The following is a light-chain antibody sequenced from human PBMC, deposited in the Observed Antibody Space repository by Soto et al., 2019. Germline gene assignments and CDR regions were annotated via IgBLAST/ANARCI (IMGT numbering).Light chain of an antibody. J-gene: IGLJ2*01. CDR2: YTS. CDR3: LLYHIGAVI. Sequence: QAVVTQEPSLTVSPGGTVTLTCASNTGAVTSGYYPNWIQQKPGQPPRTLIYYTSDKHSWTPARFSGSLLGGKPALTVSGLQPEDEAEYYCLLYHIGAVIFRGGTKLTVL. V-gene: IGLV7-43*01. CDR1: TGAVTSGYY.